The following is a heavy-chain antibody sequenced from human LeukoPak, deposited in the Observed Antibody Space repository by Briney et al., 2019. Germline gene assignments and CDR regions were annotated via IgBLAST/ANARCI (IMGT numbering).Heavy chain of an antibody. V-gene: IGHV3-23*01. CDR2: ISDSGGST. D-gene: IGHD3-22*01. CDR1: GFTVSSNS. CDR3: AKDWTTYYYDSSGYSGAFDI. J-gene: IGHJ3*02. Sequence: GGSLRLSCTVSGFTVSSNSMSWVRQAPGKGLEWVSAISDSGGSTYYADSVKGRFTISRDNSKNTLYLQMNSLRAEDTAVYYCAKDWTTYYYDSSGYSGAFDIWGQGTMVTVSS.